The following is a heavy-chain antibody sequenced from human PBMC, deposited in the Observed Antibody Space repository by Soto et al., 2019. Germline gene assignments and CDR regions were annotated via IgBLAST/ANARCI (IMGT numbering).Heavy chain of an antibody. Sequence: GGSLRLSCAASGFTFSRYAMHWVRQAPGKGLEWVAFISHDGRNTYYENSVKGRFTISRDNSKNTLYLQMNSLRPDDTAVYYCARDRNLYSSSAAFDYWGQGTLVTVFS. J-gene: IGHJ4*02. CDR3: ARDRNLYSSSAAFDY. CDR2: ISHDGRNT. D-gene: IGHD4-4*01. V-gene: IGHV3-30*04. CDR1: GFTFSRYA.